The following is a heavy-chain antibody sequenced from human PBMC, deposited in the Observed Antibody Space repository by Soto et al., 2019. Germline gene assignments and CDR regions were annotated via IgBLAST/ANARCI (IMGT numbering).Heavy chain of an antibody. V-gene: IGHV4-39*01. CDR3: ARWVTYYDFWSGYYFDY. CDR2: IYYSGST. CDR1: GGSISSSSYY. J-gene: IGHJ4*02. Sequence: SETLSLTCTVSGGSISSSSYYWGWIRQPPGKGLEWIGSIYYSGSTYYNPSLKSRVTISVDTSKNQFSLKLSSVTAADTAAYYCARWVTYYDFWSGYYFDYWGQGTLVTVSS. D-gene: IGHD3-3*01.